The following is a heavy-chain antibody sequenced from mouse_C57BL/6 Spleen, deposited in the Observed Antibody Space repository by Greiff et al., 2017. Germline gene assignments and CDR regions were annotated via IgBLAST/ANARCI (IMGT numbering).Heavy chain of an antibody. CDR2: INPNNGGT. CDR3: ARRAYYYGSSYDWYFDV. V-gene: IGHV1-26*01. CDR1: GYTFTDYY. J-gene: IGHJ1*03. D-gene: IGHD1-1*01. Sequence: EVQLQQSGPELVKPGASVKISCKASGYTFTDYYMNWVKQSHGKSLEWIGDINPNNGGTSYNQKFKGKATLTVDKSSSTAYMGLRSLTSEDSAVYYCARRAYYYGSSYDWYFDVWGTGTTVTVSS.